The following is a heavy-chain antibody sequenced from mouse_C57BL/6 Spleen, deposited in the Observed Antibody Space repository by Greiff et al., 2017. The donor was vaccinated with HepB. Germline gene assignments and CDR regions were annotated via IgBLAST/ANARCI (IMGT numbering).Heavy chain of an antibody. CDR1: GYTFTSYW. CDR2: IYPSDSET. J-gene: IGHJ4*01. Sequence: VQLQQPGAELVRPGSSVKLSCKASGYTFTSYWMDWVKQRPGQGLEWIGNIYPSDSETHYNQKFKDKATLTVDKSSSTAYMQLSSLTSEDSAVYYCARGRSYYAMDYWGQGTSVTVSS. CDR3: ARGRSYYAMDY. V-gene: IGHV1-61*01.